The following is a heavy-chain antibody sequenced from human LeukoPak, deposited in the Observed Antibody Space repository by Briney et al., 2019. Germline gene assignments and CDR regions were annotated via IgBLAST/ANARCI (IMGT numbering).Heavy chain of an antibody. D-gene: IGHD3-10*01. Sequence: GGSLRLSCAASGFTFSSYAMSWVRQAPGKGLEWVSAVCGSGGSRYYADSVKGRFTISRDNAKNTLYLQMNSLRAEDTAVYYCASLWFGDPLNCYCYGMDVWGQETTVTVSS. J-gene: IGHJ6*02. CDR2: VCGSGGSR. CDR1: GFTFSSYA. CDR3: ASLWFGDPLNCYCYGMDV. V-gene: IGHV3-23*01.